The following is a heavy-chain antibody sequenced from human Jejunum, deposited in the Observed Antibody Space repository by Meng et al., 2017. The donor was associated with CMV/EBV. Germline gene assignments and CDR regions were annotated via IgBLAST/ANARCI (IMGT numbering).Heavy chain of an antibody. J-gene: IGHJ4*02. D-gene: IGHD1-26*01. CDR3: ARVEVGITSGDY. CDR2: INAYNGDT. V-gene: IGHV1-18*01. CDR1: GYTFTNYG. Sequence: QLVPSGGEVKKPGAAVKVSCQASGYTFTNYGITWVRQAPGQGLEWMGWINAYNGDTNYAQTLQGRVTMTTDTSTSTAYMELRSLRSDDTAVYYCARVEVGITSGDYWGQGTLVTVSS.